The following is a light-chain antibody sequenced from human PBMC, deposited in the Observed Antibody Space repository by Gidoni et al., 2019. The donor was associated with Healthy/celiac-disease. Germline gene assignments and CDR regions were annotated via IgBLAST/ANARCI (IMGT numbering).Light chain of an antibody. CDR2: GAS. J-gene: IGKJ4*01. V-gene: IGKV3-15*01. CDR3: QQYNNWPPK. CDR1: QSVSSN. Sequence: EIVMTQSTATLSVSPGERATSSCRASQSVSSNLAWYQQKPGQAPRLLSYGASTRATGIPARFSGSGSGTEFTLTISSLQSEDFAVYYCQQYNNWPPKFGGGTKVEIK.